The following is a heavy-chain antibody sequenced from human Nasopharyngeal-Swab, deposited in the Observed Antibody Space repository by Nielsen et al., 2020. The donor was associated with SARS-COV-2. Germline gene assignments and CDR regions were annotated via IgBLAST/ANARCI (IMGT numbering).Heavy chain of an antibody. CDR2: ISAYNGNT. D-gene: IGHD6-19*01. V-gene: IGHV1-18*01. CDR1: GYTFTSYG. CDR3: ARTLPGIAVAGYPNFDY. Sequence: ASVKVSCKASGYTFTSYGISWVRQAPGQGLEWMGWISAYNGNTNYAQKLQGRVTMTTDTSTSTAYMELRSLRSDDTAVYYCARTLPGIAVAGYPNFDYWGQGTLVTVSS. J-gene: IGHJ4*02.